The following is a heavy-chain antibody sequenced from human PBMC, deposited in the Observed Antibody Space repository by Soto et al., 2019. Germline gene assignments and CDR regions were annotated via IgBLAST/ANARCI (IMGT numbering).Heavy chain of an antibody. CDR3: LKDPFSRRYLHSYYYRIYV. Sequence: PGGSLRLSCAASGFTFRSYAMRWVRQPPGKGLEWVSAISGSGGSTYYADSVKGRFTISRDNSKNTLYLQMNSLRAEDTAVYYFLKDPFSRRYLHSYYYRIYVWR. D-gene: IGHD3-16*02. CDR1: GFTFRSYA. CDR2: ISGSGGST. J-gene: IGHJ6*02. V-gene: IGHV3-23*01.